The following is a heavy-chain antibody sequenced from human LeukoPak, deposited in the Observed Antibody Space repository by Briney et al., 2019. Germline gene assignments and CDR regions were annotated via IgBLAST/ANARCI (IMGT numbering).Heavy chain of an antibody. CDR2: IYYSGNL. D-gene: IGHD1-26*01. J-gene: IGHJ4*02. CDR1: GDSIGSGAFY. V-gene: IGHV4-39*02. Sequence: SETLSLTCDVSGDSIGSGAFYWGWVRQSPERGLEWIGSIYYSGNLYNNPSLKSRVTVSIDTSKNRFSLRLKSVTAADTAVYYCARGLTGGWAAVFDYWGQGTLVTVSS. CDR3: ARGLTGGWAAVFDY.